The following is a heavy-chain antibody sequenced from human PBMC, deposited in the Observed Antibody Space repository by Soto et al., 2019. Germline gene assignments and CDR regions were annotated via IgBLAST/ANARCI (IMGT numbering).Heavy chain of an antibody. J-gene: IGHJ4*02. CDR2: ISYDGTKK. CDR3: AQEAPGGWHFFDS. CDR1: GVTFRTYG. D-gene: IGHD6-19*01. Sequence: XGSLRLSCAASGVTFRTYGMHWVRQAPGKGLEWVADISYDGTKKFYIDSVKGRFTISRDNSKNTLYLQMNGLRTEDTAVYYCAQEAPGGWHFFDSWGQGTLVTVSS. V-gene: IGHV3-30*18.